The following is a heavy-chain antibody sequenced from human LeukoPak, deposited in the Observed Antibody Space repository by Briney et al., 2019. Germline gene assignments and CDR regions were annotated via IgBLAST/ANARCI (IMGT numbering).Heavy chain of an antibody. V-gene: IGHV3-30*18. Sequence: GGSLRLSCAASGFTFSSYGMHWVRQAPGKGLEWVAVISYDGSNKYYADSVKDRFTISRDNSKNTLYLQMNSLRAEDTAVYYCAKMSYTGYSYGSVFDYWGQGTLVTVSS. CDR3: AKMSYTGYSYGSVFDY. J-gene: IGHJ4*02. D-gene: IGHD5-18*01. CDR1: GFTFSSYG. CDR2: ISYDGSNK.